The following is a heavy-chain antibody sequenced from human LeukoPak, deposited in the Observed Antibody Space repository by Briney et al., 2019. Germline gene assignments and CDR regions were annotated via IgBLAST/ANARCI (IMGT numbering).Heavy chain of an antibody. D-gene: IGHD5-24*01. J-gene: IGHJ3*02. Sequence: GGSLRLSCAASGFTFSPYAMNWVRQAPGKGLEWVSSISGSSSHIYYADLVKGRFTISRDNAKNSLYLQLNSLRAEDTAVYYCARDADPRDGYNYRDAFHIWGQGTMVTVSS. CDR1: GFTFSPYA. V-gene: IGHV3-21*01. CDR2: ISGSSSHI. CDR3: ARDADPRDGYNYRDAFHI.